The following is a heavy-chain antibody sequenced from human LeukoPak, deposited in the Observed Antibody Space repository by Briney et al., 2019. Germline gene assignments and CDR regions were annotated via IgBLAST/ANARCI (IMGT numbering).Heavy chain of an antibody. CDR1: GFTFSSYW. CDR3: ARGRYSSSWYADYYYYGMDV. D-gene: IGHD6-13*01. J-gene: IGHJ6*02. CDR2: INSDGSST. V-gene: IGHV3-74*01. Sequence: GGSLRLSCAASGFTFSSYWMHWVRQAPGKGLVWVSRINSDGSSTSYADSVKGRFTISRDNAKNTLYLQMNSLRAEDTAVYYCARGRYSSSWYADYYYYGMDVWGQGTTVTVSS.